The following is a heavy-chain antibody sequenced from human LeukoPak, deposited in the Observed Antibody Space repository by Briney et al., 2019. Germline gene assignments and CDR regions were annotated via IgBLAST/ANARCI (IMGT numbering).Heavy chain of an antibody. CDR2: ISGSGGST. Sequence: GGSLRLSCAASGFTFSSYGMSWVRQAPGKGLEWVSAISGSGGSTYYADSVKGRFTISRDNSENTLYLQMNNLRAEDTAVYYCAKIRVVFNWNYAYYFDSWGQGTLVTVSS. J-gene: IGHJ4*02. CDR3: AKIRVVFNWNYAYYFDS. V-gene: IGHV3-23*01. D-gene: IGHD1-7*01. CDR1: GFTFSSYG.